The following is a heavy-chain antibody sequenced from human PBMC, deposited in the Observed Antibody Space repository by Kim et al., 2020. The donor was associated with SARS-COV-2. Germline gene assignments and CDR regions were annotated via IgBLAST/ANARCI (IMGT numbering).Heavy chain of an antibody. Sequence: GGSLRLSCVASGFSFGTFDMSWVSQAPGKGLKWVSVIKGRDDSTYYAESVKGRFTVSRDSARNTLYLQMNSLRSDDTAIYYCVKGAWLDYWGPGTLVTVS. V-gene: IGHV3-23*01. J-gene: IGHJ4*02. CDR3: VKGAWLDY. D-gene: IGHD5-12*01. CDR1: GFSFGTFD. CDR2: IKGRDDST.